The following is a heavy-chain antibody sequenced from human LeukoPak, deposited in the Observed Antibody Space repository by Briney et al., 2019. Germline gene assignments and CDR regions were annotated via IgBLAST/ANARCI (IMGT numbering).Heavy chain of an antibody. V-gene: IGHV3-21*04. CDR3: ARGGSLGAPIWFDP. J-gene: IGHJ5*02. CDR1: GFTFSSYS. Sequence: GGSLRLSCAASGFTFSSYSMNWVRQAPGKGLEWVSSISSSSSYIYYADSVKGRFTISRDNSKNTLYLQMNSLRAEDTAVYYCARGGSLGAPIWFDPWGQGTLVTVSS. D-gene: IGHD1-26*01. CDR2: ISSSSSYI.